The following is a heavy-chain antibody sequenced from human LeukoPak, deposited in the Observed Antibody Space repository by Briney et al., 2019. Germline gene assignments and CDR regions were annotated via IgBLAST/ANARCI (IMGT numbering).Heavy chain of an antibody. Sequence: ASVKVSCKASGYTFTSYDINWVRQATGQGLEWMGWMNPNSGNTGYAQKLQGRVTMTTDTSTSTAYMELRSLRSDDTAVYYCARSQYYYDSSGYYYFYYFDYWGQGTLVTVSS. V-gene: IGHV1-8*01. J-gene: IGHJ4*02. CDR1: GYTFTSYD. D-gene: IGHD3-22*01. CDR2: MNPNSGNT. CDR3: ARSQYYYDSSGYYYFYYFDY.